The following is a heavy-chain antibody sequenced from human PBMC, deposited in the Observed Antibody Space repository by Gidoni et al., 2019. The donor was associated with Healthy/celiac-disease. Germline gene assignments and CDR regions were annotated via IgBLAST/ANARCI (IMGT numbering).Heavy chain of an antibody. J-gene: IGHJ4*01. Sequence: QVQLVQSGAEVKKPGASVKVACKASGYTFTGYYMHWVRQAPGQGLEWMGWINPNSGGTNYAQKFQVRVTMTRDTSISTAYMELSRLRSDDTSVYYCAREGGYSYGFADYCGHGTLVTVSS. D-gene: IGHD5-18*01. CDR2: INPNSGGT. V-gene: IGHV1-2*02. CDR1: GYTFTGYY. CDR3: AREGGYSYGFADY.